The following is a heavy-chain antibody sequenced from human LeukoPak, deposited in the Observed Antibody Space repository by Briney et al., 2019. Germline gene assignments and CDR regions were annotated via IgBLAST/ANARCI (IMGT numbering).Heavy chain of an antibody. CDR2: MSPNSGNT. D-gene: IGHD6-13*01. CDR1: RYTFSNYD. Sequence: ASVKVSCKASRYTFSNYDINWVRQATGQGLEWMGWMSPNSGNTGYAQKFQGRVTMTRNTSISTAYMELTSLRSEDTAVYYCARDGLAAAGTLHFDYWGQGTLVTVSS. V-gene: IGHV1-8*01. CDR3: ARDGLAAAGTLHFDY. J-gene: IGHJ4*02.